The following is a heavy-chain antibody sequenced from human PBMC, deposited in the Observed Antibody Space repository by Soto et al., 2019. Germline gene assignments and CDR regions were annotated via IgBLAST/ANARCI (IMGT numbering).Heavy chain of an antibody. V-gene: IGHV3-15*01. D-gene: IGHD4-17*01. CDR3: TTDLVTTSQFDY. J-gene: IGHJ4*02. Sequence: EVQLVESGGGLVKPGGSLRLSCAASGFTFSNAWMSWVRQAPGKGLEWVGRIKSKTDGGTTDYAAPVKGRFTISRDDSKNTLYLHMNSLKTEDTAVYYCTTDLVTTSQFDYWGQGTLVTVSS. CDR2: IKSKTDGGTT. CDR1: GFTFSNAW.